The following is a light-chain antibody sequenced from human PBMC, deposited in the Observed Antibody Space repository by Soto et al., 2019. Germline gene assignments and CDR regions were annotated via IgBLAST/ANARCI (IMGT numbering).Light chain of an antibody. CDR1: SRHSSYA. V-gene: IGLV4-69*01. Sequence: QPVLTQSPSASASLGASVKLTCTLSSRHSSYAIAWHQQQPEKGPRYLMKLNSDGRHTKGDGIPDRFSGSSSGTERYFTISSLQSEDEADYYCQTWGTGILVFGGGTKLTVL. CDR2: LNSDGRH. CDR3: QTWGTGILV. J-gene: IGLJ2*01.